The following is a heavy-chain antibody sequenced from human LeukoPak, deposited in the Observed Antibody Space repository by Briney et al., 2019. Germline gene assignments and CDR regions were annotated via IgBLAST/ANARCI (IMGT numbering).Heavy chain of an antibody. V-gene: IGHV1-18*01. CDR2: ISAYNGNT. D-gene: IGHD2-2*01. CDR1: GYTFTSYG. CDR3: ATQVPAAIGAFDI. Sequence: GASVKVSCKASGYTFTSYGISWVRQAPGQGLEWVGWISAYNGNTNYAQKLQGRVTMTEDTSTDTAYMELSSLRSEDTAVYYCATQVPAAIGAFDIWGQGTMVTVSS. J-gene: IGHJ3*02.